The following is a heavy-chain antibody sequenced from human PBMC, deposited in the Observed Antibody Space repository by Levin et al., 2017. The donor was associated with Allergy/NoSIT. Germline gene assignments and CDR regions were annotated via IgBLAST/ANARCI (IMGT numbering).Heavy chain of an antibody. CDR3: ARGNQGTAYGPLV. CDR2: ISSSGNYI. CDR1: GFTFSSYS. V-gene: IGHV3-21*06. Sequence: GESLKISCAASGFTFSSYSMNWVRQAPGKGLEWVSSISSSGNYIYYADSVKGRFTISRDNPKNSLNLQINSLRAEDTAVYYCARGNQGTAYGPLVWGQGTLVTVSS. J-gene: IGHJ1*01. D-gene: IGHD3-10*01.